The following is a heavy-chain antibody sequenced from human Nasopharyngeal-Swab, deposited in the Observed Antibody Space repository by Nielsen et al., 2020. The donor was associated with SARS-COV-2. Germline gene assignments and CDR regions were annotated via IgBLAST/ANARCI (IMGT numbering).Heavy chain of an antibody. CDR1: GFTVSSNY. D-gene: IGHD2-2*01. J-gene: IGHJ6*03. V-gene: IGHV3-53*04. CDR2: IYSGGST. Sequence: GESLKISCAASGFTVSSNYMNWVRQAPGQGLEWVSVIYSGGSTYYADSVKGRFTISRHSSKNTLYLQMNSLRPEDTAVYYCARGYQLLGYYYYMDVWGKGTTVTVSS. CDR3: ARGYQLLGYYYYMDV.